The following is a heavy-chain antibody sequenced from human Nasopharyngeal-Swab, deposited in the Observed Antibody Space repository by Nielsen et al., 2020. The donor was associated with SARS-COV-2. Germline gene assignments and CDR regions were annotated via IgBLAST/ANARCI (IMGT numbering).Heavy chain of an antibody. D-gene: IGHD1-26*01. J-gene: IGHJ4*02. CDR3: TTEELLPWGY. Sequence: GESLKISCAASGFTFSSYAMSWVRQAPGKGLEWVSAISGSGGSTYYADSVKGRFTISRDNSKNTLYLQMNSLRAEDTAVYYCTTEELLPWGYWGQGTLVTVSS. V-gene: IGHV3-23*01. CDR1: GFTFSSYA. CDR2: ISGSGGST.